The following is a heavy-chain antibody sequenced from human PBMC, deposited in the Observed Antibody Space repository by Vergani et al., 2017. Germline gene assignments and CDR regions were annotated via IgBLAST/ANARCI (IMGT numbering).Heavy chain of an antibody. Sequence: EEKLVESGGGLVKPGGSLRLSCVASGFTFGSYSVNWVRQAPGRGLEWVSSISSSGNYVYYTASVKGRFSISRDNAKSLLSLQMNSLRADDTAVYYCARDQGSGTNRHHYGMDVWGQGTTVTVSS. CDR2: ISSSGNYV. CDR1: GFTFGSYS. V-gene: IGHV3-21*02. CDR3: ARDQGSGTNRHHYGMDV. D-gene: IGHD3-10*01. J-gene: IGHJ6*02.